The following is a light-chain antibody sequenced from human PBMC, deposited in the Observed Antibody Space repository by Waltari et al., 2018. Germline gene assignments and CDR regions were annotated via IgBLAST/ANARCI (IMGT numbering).Light chain of an antibody. CDR2: DVN. V-gene: IGLV2-14*01. CDR1: SSDVGGYNY. J-gene: IGLJ2*01. CDR3: SSDTRSRSTHVV. Sequence: QSALTQPASVSGSPGQSITISCTGTSSDVGGYNYVSWYQQHPGKAPKFMIYDVNKRPSGVSNRCSGAKSGNTASPTISGVQADDEADYYCSSDTRSRSTHVVFGGGTKLTVL.